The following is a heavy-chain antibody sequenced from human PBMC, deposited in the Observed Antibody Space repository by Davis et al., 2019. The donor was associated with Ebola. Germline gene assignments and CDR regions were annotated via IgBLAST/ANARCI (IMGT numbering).Heavy chain of an antibody. D-gene: IGHD3-10*01. CDR2: ISSSGSTI. Sequence: GGSLRLSCAASGFTFSDYYMSWICQAPGKGLEWVSYISSSGSTIYYADSVKGRFTISRDNAKKSLYLEMNSLRAEETAVYYCARRFGSSRGYYYYGMDVWGQGTTVTVSS. CDR3: ARRFGSSRGYYYYGMDV. CDR1: GFTFSDYY. V-gene: IGHV3-11*01. J-gene: IGHJ6*02.